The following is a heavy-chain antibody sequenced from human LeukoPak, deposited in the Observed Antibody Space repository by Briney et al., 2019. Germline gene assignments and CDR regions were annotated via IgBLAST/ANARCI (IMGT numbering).Heavy chain of an antibody. CDR1: GFTFSNYW. J-gene: IGHJ4*02. CDR2: IHSDGSST. D-gene: IGHD3-3*01. Sequence: GGSLRLSCAASGFTFSNYWMHWVRQAPGKGLVWVSRIHSDGSSTTSADSVKGRFTISRDNAENTLYLQMNSLRAEDTAVYYCARDRGGYDFWSGKEFDYWGQGTLVTVSS. V-gene: IGHV3-74*01. CDR3: ARDRGGYDFWSGKEFDY.